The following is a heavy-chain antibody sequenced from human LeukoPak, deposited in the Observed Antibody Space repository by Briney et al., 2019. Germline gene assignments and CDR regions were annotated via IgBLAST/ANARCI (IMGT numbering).Heavy chain of an antibody. J-gene: IGHJ4*02. Sequence: PGGSLRLSCAASGFPFSSYAMSWVRQAPGKGLEWVSVIYSGGSTYYADSVKGRFTISRDNSKNTLYLQMNSLRAEDTAVYYCARRRSSGRIDYWGQGTLVTVSS. CDR1: GFPFSSYA. V-gene: IGHV3-53*01. CDR3: ARRRSSGRIDY. CDR2: IYSGGST. D-gene: IGHD6-19*01.